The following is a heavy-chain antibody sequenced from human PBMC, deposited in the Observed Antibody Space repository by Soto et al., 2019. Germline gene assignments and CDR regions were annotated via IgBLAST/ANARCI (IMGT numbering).Heavy chain of an antibody. Sequence: ASVKVSCKPSGFTFSGFYLQWVRQEPGQGLEWMGSIKSNTDDTGYAQKFQGRVTLTWDTSSSAGYMDLSRLRSDDTAVYYCARSPYSLEGDGQHYYYGMDLWGLGTTVTVSS. J-gene: IGHJ6*02. CDR3: ARSPYSLEGDGQHYYYGMDL. D-gene: IGHD2-15*01. V-gene: IGHV1-2*02. CDR2: IKSNTDDT. CDR1: GFTFSGFY.